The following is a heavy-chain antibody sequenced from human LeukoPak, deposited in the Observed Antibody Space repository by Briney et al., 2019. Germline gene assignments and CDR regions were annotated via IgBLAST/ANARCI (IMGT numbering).Heavy chain of an antibody. CDR2: IRYDGGNK. CDR3: AKDRVAAAGIDY. J-gene: IGHJ4*02. V-gene: IGHV3-30*02. D-gene: IGHD6-13*01. CDR1: GFTFSSYG. Sequence: GGSLRPSCAASGFTFSSYGMHWVRQAPGKGLEWVVFIRYDGGNKYYADSVKGRFTISRDNSKNTLYLQMNSLRAEDTAVYYCAKDRVAAAGIDYWGQGTLVTVSS.